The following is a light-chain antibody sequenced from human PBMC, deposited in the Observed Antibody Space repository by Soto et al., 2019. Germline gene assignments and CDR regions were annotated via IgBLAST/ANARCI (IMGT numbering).Light chain of an antibody. CDR1: QTVRNNY. Sequence: EFVLTQSPGTLSLSPGERATLSCRASQTVRNNYLAWYQQKPGQAPRLLIYDASSRATGIPDRFSGGGSGTDFTLTISRLEPEDFATYYCQQTHSLPLSFGPGTKVDIK. V-gene: IGKV3-20*01. CDR3: QQTHSLPLS. J-gene: IGKJ3*01. CDR2: DAS.